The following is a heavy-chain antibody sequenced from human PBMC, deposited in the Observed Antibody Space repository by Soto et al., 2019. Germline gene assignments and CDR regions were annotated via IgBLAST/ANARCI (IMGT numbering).Heavy chain of an antibody. D-gene: IGHD3-22*01. CDR3: ARAPHYYDSSGYYANYYGMDV. CDR2: IYHSGST. Sequence: SETLSLTCAVSGGSISSSNWWSWVRQPPGKGLEWIGEIYHSGSTNYNPSLKSRVTISVDKSKNQFSLKLSSVTAADTAVYYCARAPHYYDSSGYYANYYGMDVWGQGTTVTVS. V-gene: IGHV4-4*02. CDR1: GGSISSSNW. J-gene: IGHJ6*02.